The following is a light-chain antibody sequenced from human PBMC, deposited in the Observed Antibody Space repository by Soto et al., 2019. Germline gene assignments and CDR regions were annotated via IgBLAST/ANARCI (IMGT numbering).Light chain of an antibody. CDR3: VSYAGGTDV. CDR1: SSDVGGYIF. CDR2: DVN. Sequence: QSALTQPPSASGSPGQSVTISCTGTSSDVGGYIFVSWYQQHPGKAPKLMIYDVNKRPSGVPDRFSGSKSDNTASLTVSGLQAEDEADYYCVSYAGGTDVFGTGTKLTVL. J-gene: IGLJ1*01. V-gene: IGLV2-8*01.